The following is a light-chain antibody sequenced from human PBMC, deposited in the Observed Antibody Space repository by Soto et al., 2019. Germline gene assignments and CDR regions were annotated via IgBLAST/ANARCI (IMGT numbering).Light chain of an antibody. V-gene: IGKV1-5*03. J-gene: IGKJ1*01. CDR3: QHYNSYPWT. Sequence: DIQMTQSHSTLAASVGDRVTISCRASQSIGSWVAWHQQKPGRAPKLLIYRASILENGVPRRFSGSGSGKEFTLTISSLQPDDFATYFCQHYNSYPWTFGQGTKVEI. CDR2: RAS. CDR1: QSIGSW.